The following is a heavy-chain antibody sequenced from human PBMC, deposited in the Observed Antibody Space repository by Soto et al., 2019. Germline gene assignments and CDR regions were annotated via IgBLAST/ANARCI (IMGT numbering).Heavy chain of an antibody. D-gene: IGHD3-10*01. Sequence: GASVKVSCKASGGTFSSYAISWVRQAPGQGLEWMGGIIPIFGTANYAQKFQGRVTITADKSTSTAYMELSSLRSEDTAVYYCARSILLWFGEPHHFDYWGQGTLVTVS. CDR3: ARSILLWFGEPHHFDY. J-gene: IGHJ4*02. CDR2: IIPIFGTA. V-gene: IGHV1-69*06. CDR1: GGTFSSYA.